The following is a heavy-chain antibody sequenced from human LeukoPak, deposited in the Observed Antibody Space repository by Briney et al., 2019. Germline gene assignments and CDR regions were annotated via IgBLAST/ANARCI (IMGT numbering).Heavy chain of an antibody. Sequence: RGSLRLSCAASGFTFSSYGMHWVSQAPGKGLEWVAFIRYDGSNNNYADSTKGRSTLSRDNSKNTLYLQMNSLRAEDTAVYYCAKDDPNWNDDEAYVYYYYYMDVWGKGTTVIISS. V-gene: IGHV3-30*02. CDR1: GFTFSSYG. CDR2: IRYDGSNN. D-gene: IGHD1-1*01. CDR3: AKDDPNWNDDEAYVYYYYYMDV. J-gene: IGHJ6*03.